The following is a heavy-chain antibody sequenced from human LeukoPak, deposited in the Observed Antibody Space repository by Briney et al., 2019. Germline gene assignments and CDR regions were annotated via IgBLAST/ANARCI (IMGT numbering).Heavy chain of an antibody. V-gene: IGHV4-59*08. CDR3: ARSLGYCTNGVRYILWFDP. Sequence: SETLSLTCTVSGGSISSYYWSRIRQPPGKGLEWIGYIYYSGSTNYNPSLKSRVTISVDTSKNQFSLKLSSVTAADTAVYYCARSLGYCTNGVRYILWFDPWGQGTLVTVSS. D-gene: IGHD2-8*01. CDR2: IYYSGST. CDR1: GGSISSYY. J-gene: IGHJ5*02.